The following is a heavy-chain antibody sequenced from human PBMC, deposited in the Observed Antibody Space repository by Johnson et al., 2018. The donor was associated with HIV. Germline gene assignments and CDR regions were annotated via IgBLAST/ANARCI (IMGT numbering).Heavy chain of an antibody. Sequence: EQLVESGGGLIQPGGSLRLSCAASGFTVSSNYMSWVRQAPGKGLEWVSGINWSGEGTAYADSVKGRFTVSSDNAKNSLHLQMNSLRAEDTAVYYCAKDLFTEREDDVFDVWGQGTMVTVSS. J-gene: IGHJ3*01. V-gene: IGHV3-53*01. CDR2: NWSGEGT. D-gene: IGHD1-26*01. CDR3: AKDLFTEREDDVFDV. CDR1: GFTVSSNY.